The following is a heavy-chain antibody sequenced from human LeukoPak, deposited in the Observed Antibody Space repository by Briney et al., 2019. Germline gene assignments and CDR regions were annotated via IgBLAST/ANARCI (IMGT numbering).Heavy chain of an antibody. CDR3: AKGHLAYCGGDCYLDAFDI. CDR2: ISGSGGST. CDR1: GFTCSSYA. V-gene: IGHV3-23*01. J-gene: IGHJ3*02. D-gene: IGHD2-21*01. Sequence: GGSLRLSCAASGFTCSSYAMSWVRQAPGKGLEWVSAISGSGGSTYYADSVKGRFTISRDNSKNTLYLQMNSLRAEDTAVYYCAKGHLAYCGGDCYLDAFDIWGQGTMVTVSS.